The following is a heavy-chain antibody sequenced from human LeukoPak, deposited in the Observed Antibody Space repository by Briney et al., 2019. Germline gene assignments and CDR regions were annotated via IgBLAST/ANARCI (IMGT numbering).Heavy chain of an antibody. CDR1: GFTFSTYW. D-gene: IGHD1-26*01. CDR2: INLDGSEK. J-gene: IGHJ4*02. V-gene: IGHV3-7*01. Sequence: GGSLRLSCSASGFTFSTYWMSWVRQAPGKGLEWVANINLDGSEKNCGDSAKGRFTISRDNAKNSVYLQMNSLRAEDTAVYYCRVGHPDYWGQGTLVTVSS. CDR3: RVGHPDY.